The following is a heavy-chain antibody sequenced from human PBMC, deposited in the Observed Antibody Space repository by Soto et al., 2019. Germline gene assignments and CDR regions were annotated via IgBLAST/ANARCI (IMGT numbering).Heavy chain of an antibody. J-gene: IGHJ3*01. Sequence: QVHLVQSGAEVEKPGASVKVSCKASGFTLTRYALHWVRQAPGQRLEYMGWINAGNGDTGHPQKFQGRVTMTRDIPASTVYMELNSLTSEDTAVYYSALKEVGPSFPFDLWGQGTVVVVSS. D-gene: IGHD1-26*01. CDR1: GFTLTRYA. CDR2: INAGNGDT. V-gene: IGHV1-3*01. CDR3: ALKEVGPSFPFDL.